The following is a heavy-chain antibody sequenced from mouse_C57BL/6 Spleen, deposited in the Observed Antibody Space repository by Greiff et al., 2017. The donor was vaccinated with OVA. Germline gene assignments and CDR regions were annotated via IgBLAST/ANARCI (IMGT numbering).Heavy chain of an antibody. V-gene: IGHV1-54*01. D-gene: IGHD2-3*01. CDR1: GYAFTNYL. CDR3: ARADDGPYYYAMDY. J-gene: IGHJ4*01. Sequence: VQLQQSGAELVRPGTSVKVSCKASGYAFTNYLIEWVKQRPGQGLEWIGVINPGSGGNNYNEKFKGKATLNADKSSSTAYRQLSSRTSVDSAVYFCARADDGPYYYAMDYWGQGTPVTVSS. CDR2: INPGSGGN.